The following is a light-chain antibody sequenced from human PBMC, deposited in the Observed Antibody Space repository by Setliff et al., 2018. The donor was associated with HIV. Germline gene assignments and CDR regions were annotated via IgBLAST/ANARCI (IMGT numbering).Light chain of an antibody. V-gene: IGLV1-40*01. CDR3: QSYDTSLSGSV. CDR1: GAGYD. CDR2: GNN. J-gene: IGLJ2*01. Sequence: GAGYDVHWYQQVPGTAPKLLISGNNNRPSGVPDRFSGSKSGTSASLAITGLQAEDEADYYCQSYDTSLSGSVFGGGTKVTVL.